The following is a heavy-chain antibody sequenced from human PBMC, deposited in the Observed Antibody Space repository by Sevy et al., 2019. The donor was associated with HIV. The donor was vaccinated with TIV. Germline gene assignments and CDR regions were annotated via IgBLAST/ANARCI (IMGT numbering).Heavy chain of an antibody. J-gene: IGHJ5*02. D-gene: IGHD2-2*01. Sequence: GGSLRLSCAASGFTFSSYSMNWVRQAPGKGLEWVSYISSISSTIYYADSVKGRFPISRDNAKNSLYLQMNSLRAEDTAVYYCARGARVVVPAAIWFDPWGQGTLVTVSS. V-gene: IGHV3-48*01. CDR2: ISSISSTI. CDR3: ARGARVVVPAAIWFDP. CDR1: GFTFSSYS.